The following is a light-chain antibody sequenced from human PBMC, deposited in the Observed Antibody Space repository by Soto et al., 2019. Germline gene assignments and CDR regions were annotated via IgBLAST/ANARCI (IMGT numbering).Light chain of an antibody. CDR2: KAS. Sequence: DIQMTQSPSTLSASVGDRVIITCRASQSVNSWLAWYQQKPGKAPKPLIYKASSLESGVPSRFSGSASGTEFTLTISSLQPDDFATHYCQQYDSYSLTFGGGTTVEIK. CDR3: QQYDSYSLT. CDR1: QSVNSW. J-gene: IGKJ4*01. V-gene: IGKV1-5*03.